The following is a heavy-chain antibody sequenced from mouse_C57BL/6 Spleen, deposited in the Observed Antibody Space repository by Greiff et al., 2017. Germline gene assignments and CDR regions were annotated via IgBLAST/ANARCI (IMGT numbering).Heavy chain of an antibody. D-gene: IGHD4-1*01. J-gene: IGHJ2*01. CDR2: IDPETGGT. CDR3: TRVRELGRGGYFDD. Sequence: VKLMESGAELVRPGASVTLSCKASGSTFTDYEMHWVKQTPVHGLEWIGAIDPETGGTAYNQKFKGKAILTADKSSSTAYMERRSLTSEDSAVYYCTRVRELGRGGYFDDWGQGTTLSVSS. CDR1: GSTFTDYE. V-gene: IGHV1-15*01.